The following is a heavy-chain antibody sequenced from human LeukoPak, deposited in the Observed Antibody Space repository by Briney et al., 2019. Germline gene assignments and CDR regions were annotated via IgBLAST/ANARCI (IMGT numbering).Heavy chain of an antibody. V-gene: IGHV4-4*07. CDR1: GGSINSYY. CDR2: IYTSGST. CDR3: ASNGKQWQNWFDP. D-gene: IGHD6-19*01. Sequence: SETLSLTCTVSGGSINSYYWSWIRQPAGKGLEWIGRIYTSGSTNYNPSLKSRVTMSVDTSKNQFSLKLSSVTAADTAVYYCASNGKQWQNWFDPWGQGTLVTVSS. J-gene: IGHJ5*02.